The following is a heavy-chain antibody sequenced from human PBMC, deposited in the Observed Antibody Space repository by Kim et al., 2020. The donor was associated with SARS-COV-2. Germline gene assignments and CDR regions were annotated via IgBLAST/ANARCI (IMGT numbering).Heavy chain of an antibody. Sequence: GGSLRLSCAASGFTFSSYAMSWVRKAPGKGLEWVSAISGSGGSTYYADSVKGRFTISRDNSKNTLYLQMNSLRAEDTAVYYCAKVRARLLGYYYYGMDVWGQGTTVTVSS. CDR2: ISGSGGST. CDR1: GFTFSSYA. J-gene: IGHJ6*02. CDR3: AKVRARLLGYYYYGMDV. V-gene: IGHV3-23*01. D-gene: IGHD2-8*02.